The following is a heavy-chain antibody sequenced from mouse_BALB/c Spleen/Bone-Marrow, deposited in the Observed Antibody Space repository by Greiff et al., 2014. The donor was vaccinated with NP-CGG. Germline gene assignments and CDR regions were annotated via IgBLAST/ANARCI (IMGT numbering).Heavy chain of an antibody. CDR1: GFNIKDTF. CDR3: AHDAPFTY. V-gene: IGHV14-3*02. CDR2: IDPASGNT. Sequence: EVKLMESGADLVKPGASVKLSCTTSGFNIKDTFMHWVKQRPEQGLEWIGRIDPASGNTKYDRKFQGEATITADTSSNKVSLQLSGLTSEDTAVYYCAHDAPFTYWGQGTLVTVSA. D-gene: IGHD2-3*01. J-gene: IGHJ3*01.